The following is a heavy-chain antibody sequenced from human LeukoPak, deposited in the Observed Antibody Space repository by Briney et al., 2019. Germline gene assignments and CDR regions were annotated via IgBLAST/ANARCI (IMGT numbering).Heavy chain of an antibody. J-gene: IGHJ5*01. D-gene: IGHD1-26*01. V-gene: IGHV3-48*02. Sequence: PGGSLRLSCAASGFTFTTYGMDWVRQAPGKGLEWISHISSSSSSILYADSVKDRFTISRDNAKNLLYLQMNSLRDEDTAVYYCARDPGGTYDSWGQGTLVTVSS. CDR1: GFTFTTYG. CDR2: ISSSSSSI. CDR3: ARDPGGTYDS.